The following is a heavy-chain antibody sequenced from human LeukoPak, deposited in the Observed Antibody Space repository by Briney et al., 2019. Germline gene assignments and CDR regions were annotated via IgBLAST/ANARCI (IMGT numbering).Heavy chain of an antibody. CDR2: IISMLGIA. V-gene: IGHV1-69*02. D-gene: IGHD6-13*01. CDR3: ARVETSSSSWFYYYGMDV. CDR1: VGTFSCYT. J-gene: IGHJ6*01. Sequence: ASVNVSFKSTVGTFSCYTFSWVRQAPGQGLEWMGRIISMLGIANYAQKFQGRVTITADKSTSTAYMELSSLRSEDTAVYYCARVETSSSSWFYYYGMDVWPQGPTVSVSS.